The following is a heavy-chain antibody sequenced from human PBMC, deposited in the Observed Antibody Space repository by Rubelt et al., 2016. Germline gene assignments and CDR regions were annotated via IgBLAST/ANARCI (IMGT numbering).Heavy chain of an antibody. J-gene: IGHJ5*02. CDR2: INSDGSIT. Sequence: EVQLVESGGGLVQPGGSLRLSCAASGFTLSSYWMHWVRQAPGKGLVWVSRINSDGSITSYADSVKGRFTISRDNSKNTLYLQMNSLRAEDTAVYYCARGAEDTSGWNNWFDPWGQGTLVTVSS. V-gene: IGHV3-74*01. D-gene: IGHD6-19*01. CDR3: ARGAEDTSGWNNWFDP. CDR1: GFTLSSYW.